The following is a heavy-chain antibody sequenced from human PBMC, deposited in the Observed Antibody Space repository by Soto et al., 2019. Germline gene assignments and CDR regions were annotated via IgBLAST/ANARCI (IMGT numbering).Heavy chain of an antibody. CDR3: ARDSGYGDPFDY. CDR2: IFYSGNT. CDR1: GGSISGYY. Sequence: PSETLSLTCTVSGGSISGYYWSWIRQPPGKGLEWIGYIFYSGNTNYNPSLKSRVTISVDTSKNQFSLKLRSVTAADTAVYYCARDSGYGDPFDYWGQGTLVTVYS. D-gene: IGHD4-17*01. J-gene: IGHJ4*02. V-gene: IGHV4-59*01.